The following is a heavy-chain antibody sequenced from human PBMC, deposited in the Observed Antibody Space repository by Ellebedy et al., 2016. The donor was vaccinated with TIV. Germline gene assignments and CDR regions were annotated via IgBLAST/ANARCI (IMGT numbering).Heavy chain of an antibody. D-gene: IGHD1-26*01. V-gene: IGHV1-69*13. Sequence: AASVKVSCKASGGTFSNYAINWVRQARGQGLEWMGGITPMFGAPIYAQKFQGRVTFTADASTNSAFMELSSLTSEDTAVYYCAADLASVGQWGQGTLVIVSS. J-gene: IGHJ1*01. CDR3: AADLASVGQ. CDR2: ITPMFGAP. CDR1: GGTFSNYA.